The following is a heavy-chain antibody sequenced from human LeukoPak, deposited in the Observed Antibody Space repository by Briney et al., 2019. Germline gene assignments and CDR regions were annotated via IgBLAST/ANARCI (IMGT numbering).Heavy chain of an antibody. Sequence: PSETLSLTCAVYGGSFSGYYWSWIRQPPGKGLEWIGEINHSGSTNYNPSLKSRVTISVDTSKNQFSLKLSSVTAADTAVYYCARLRRYYDSSGFIKPRAFDIWGQGTMVTVSS. J-gene: IGHJ3*02. CDR1: GGSFSGYY. V-gene: IGHV4-34*01. CDR2: INHSGST. CDR3: ARLRRYYDSSGFIKPRAFDI. D-gene: IGHD3-22*01.